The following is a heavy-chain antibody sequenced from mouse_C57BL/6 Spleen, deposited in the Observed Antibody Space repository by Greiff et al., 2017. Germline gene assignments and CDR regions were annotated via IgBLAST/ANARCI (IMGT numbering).Heavy chain of an antibody. J-gene: IGHJ2*01. Sequence: QVQLQQSGAELAKPGASVKLSCKASGYTFTSYWMHWVKQRPGQGLEWIGYIYPSSGYTKYNQKFKDKATLTVDQSSSTAYMQLNSLTSEDSAVYYCARGGFFDYWGQGTTLTVSS. CDR2: IYPSSGYT. CDR1: GYTFTSYW. V-gene: IGHV1-7*01. CDR3: ARGGFFDY. D-gene: IGHD3-1*01.